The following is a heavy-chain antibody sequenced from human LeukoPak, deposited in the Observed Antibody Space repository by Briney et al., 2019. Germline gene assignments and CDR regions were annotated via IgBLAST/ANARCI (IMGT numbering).Heavy chain of an antibody. D-gene: IGHD1-26*01. CDR3: ARDSSGSYRIAFDK. CDR2: INPNSGGT. Sequence: ASVRVSCKASGYTVAGYYIHWVRQAPGQGLEWMGWINPNSGGTNYAQKFQGRVTMTRDTSISTAYMELRRLRSDDTAVYYCARDSSGSYRIAFDKWGQGTMVTVSS. V-gene: IGHV1-2*02. CDR1: GYTVAGYY. J-gene: IGHJ3*02.